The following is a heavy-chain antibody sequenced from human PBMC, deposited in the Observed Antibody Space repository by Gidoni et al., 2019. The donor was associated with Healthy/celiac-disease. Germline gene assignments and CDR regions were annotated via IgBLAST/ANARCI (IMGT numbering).Heavy chain of an antibody. CDR2: MNPNSGNT. Sequence: QVQLVQSGAAVKKPGASVTVSCKASGYTFTSYDINWVRQATGQGREWMGWMNPNSGNTGYAQKFQGRVTMTRNTSISTAYMELSSLRSEDTAVYYCASPLVRGYGMDVWGQGTTVTVSS. J-gene: IGHJ6*02. CDR1: GYTFTSYD. CDR3: ASPLVRGYGMDV. V-gene: IGHV1-8*01. D-gene: IGHD3-10*01.